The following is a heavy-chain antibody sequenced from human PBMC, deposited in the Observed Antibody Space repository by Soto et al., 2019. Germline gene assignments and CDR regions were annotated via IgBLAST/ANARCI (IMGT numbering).Heavy chain of an antibody. CDR2: INHSGST. V-gene: IGHV4-34*01. J-gene: IGHJ4*02. CDR1: GGSFSGYY. Sequence: QVQLQQWGAGLLKPSETLSLTCAVYGGSFSGYYWSWIRQPPGKGLEWIGEINHSGSTNYNPSLKSRVTISVDTSKNQFSLKLSSVTAADTAVYYCASHCSSTSCYQGWGQGTLVTVSS. CDR3: ASHCSSTSCYQG. D-gene: IGHD2-2*01.